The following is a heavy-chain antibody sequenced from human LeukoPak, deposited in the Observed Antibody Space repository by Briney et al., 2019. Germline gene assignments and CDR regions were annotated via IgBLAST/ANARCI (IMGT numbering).Heavy chain of an antibody. Sequence: GGSLRLSCAASGCTFSSYGMHWVRQAPGKGLEWVAVISYDGSNKYYADSVKGRFTISRDNSKNTLYLQMNSLRAEDTAVYYCAKALSDFDYWGQGTLVTVSS. D-gene: IGHD3-16*02. J-gene: IGHJ4*02. CDR1: GCTFSSYG. CDR2: ISYDGSNK. CDR3: AKALSDFDY. V-gene: IGHV3-30*18.